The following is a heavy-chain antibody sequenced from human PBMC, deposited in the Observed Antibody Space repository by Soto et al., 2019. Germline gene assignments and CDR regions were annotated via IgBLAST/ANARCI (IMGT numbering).Heavy chain of an antibody. J-gene: IGHJ3*01. D-gene: IGHD4-17*01. CDR1: GGTFSNNA. CDR3: ARLIGPYGGTSRGVFDV. V-gene: IGHV1-69*06. Sequence: QVQLVQSGAEVKKPGSSVKVSCKASGGTFSNNAITWVRQAPGQGLEWMGGVLPFFETTNYAPEFQGRVTITADKFTSTAYMELISLRSEDTAIYYCARLIGPYGGTSRGVFDVWGQGTMVTVSS. CDR2: VLPFFETT.